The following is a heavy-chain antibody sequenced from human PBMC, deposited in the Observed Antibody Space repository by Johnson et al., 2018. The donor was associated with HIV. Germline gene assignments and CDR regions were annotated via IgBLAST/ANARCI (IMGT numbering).Heavy chain of an antibody. J-gene: IGHJ3*02. V-gene: IGHV3-33*06. CDR1: RFTFSSYG. CDR3: VKDRGRPGTPAGLDI. CDR2: IWYDGTNK. D-gene: IGHD3-16*01. Sequence: QVQLVESGGGVVQPGRSLRLSCAASRFTFSSYGMHWVRQAPGKGLKWVAVIWYDGTNKYYAASVKGRFTISRENFKKNLFLQMNSRGVEDTAEYYCVKDRGRPGTPAGLDIWGQGTRVTVSS.